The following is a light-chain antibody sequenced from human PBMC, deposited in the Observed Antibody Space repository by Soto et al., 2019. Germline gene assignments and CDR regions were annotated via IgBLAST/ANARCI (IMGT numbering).Light chain of an antibody. CDR1: KSVSSY. CDR3: QQGSIWTPSSIP. CDR2: DAS. J-gene: IGKJ5*01. V-gene: IGKV3-11*01. Sequence: EIVLTQSPATLSLSPGERATLSSRASKSVSSYLAWYQQKPSQARRLLNYDASNSATGIPARFSGSGSGTDFTLPVGSLGPQDCAVYFCQQGSIWTPSSIPVGQGTRLEIK.